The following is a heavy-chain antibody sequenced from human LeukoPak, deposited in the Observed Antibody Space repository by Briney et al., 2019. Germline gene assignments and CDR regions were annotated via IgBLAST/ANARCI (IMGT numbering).Heavy chain of an antibody. CDR1: GFSLSTSGVG. Sequence: SGPKLVNHTQTLTLTCTFSGFSLSTSGVGVGWIRQPPGKALAWLALIYLDDDKRYSPSLKSRLTITKDTSKNQVVLTMTNMDPVDTATYYCAHVEYQLQVLDWFDPWGQGNLVTVSS. CDR3: AHVEYQLQVLDWFDP. CDR2: IYLDDDK. J-gene: IGHJ5*02. D-gene: IGHD2-2*01. V-gene: IGHV2-5*02.